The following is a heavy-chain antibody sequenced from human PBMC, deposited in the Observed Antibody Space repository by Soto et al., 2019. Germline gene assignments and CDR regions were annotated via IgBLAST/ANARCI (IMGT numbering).Heavy chain of an antibody. Sequence: ASVKVSCKASGYTFTSRYMHCVRQAPGQGLEWMGWINPNSGSTTYAQKFQGWVTMTRDTSISTAYMELSRLRSDDTAVYYCARDAATVTTNYYYYGMDVWGQGTTVTVSS. V-gene: IGHV1-2*04. CDR1: GYTFTSRY. J-gene: IGHJ6*02. CDR2: INPNSGST. CDR3: ARDAATVTTNYYYYGMDV. D-gene: IGHD4-17*01.